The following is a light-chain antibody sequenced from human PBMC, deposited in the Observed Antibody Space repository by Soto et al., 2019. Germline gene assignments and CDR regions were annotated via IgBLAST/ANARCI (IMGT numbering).Light chain of an antibody. V-gene: IGKV1-39*01. CDR1: QSISSY. J-gene: IGKJ3*01. CDR3: QQSYSTLFT. Sequence: DIQMTQSPSSLSASVEDRVTITCRPSQSISSYLNWYQQKPGKAPKLLIYAASSLKSGVPSRFSGSGSGTDFTLTISSLHPEDFATYYCQQSYSTLFTFGPGTKVDI. CDR2: AAS.